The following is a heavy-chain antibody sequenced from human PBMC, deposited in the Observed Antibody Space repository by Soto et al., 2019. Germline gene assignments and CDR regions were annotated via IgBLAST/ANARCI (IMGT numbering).Heavy chain of an antibody. Sequence: PSETLSLTCTVSGGSISSSSYYWGWIRQPPGKGLEWIGSIYYSGSTYYNPSLKSRVTISVDKSKNQFSLKLSSVTAADTAVYYCARQPRLDFDWLLYRWFDPWGQGTLVSVSS. CDR3: ARQPRLDFDWLLYRWFDP. J-gene: IGHJ5*02. D-gene: IGHD3-9*01. CDR1: GGSISSSSYY. V-gene: IGHV4-39*01. CDR2: IYYSGST.